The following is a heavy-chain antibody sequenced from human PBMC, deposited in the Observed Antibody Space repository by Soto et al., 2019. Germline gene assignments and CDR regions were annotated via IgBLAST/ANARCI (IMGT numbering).Heavy chain of an antibody. V-gene: IGHV4-59*01. D-gene: IGHD2-2*01. CDR3: ARVLLGYCSSTSCSDWYFDL. J-gene: IGHJ2*01. Sequence: QVQLQESGPGLVKPSETLSLTCTVSGGSISSYYWSWIRQPPGKGLEWIGYIYYSGSTNYNPSLNSRFTISVDTSKNQFSLKLSSVTAADTAVYYCARVLLGYCSSTSCSDWYFDLWGRGTLVTVSS. CDR2: IYYSGST. CDR1: GGSISSYY.